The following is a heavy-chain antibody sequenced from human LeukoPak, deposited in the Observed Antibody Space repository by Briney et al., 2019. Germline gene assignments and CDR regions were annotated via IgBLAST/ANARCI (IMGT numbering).Heavy chain of an antibody. D-gene: IGHD3-10*01. CDR3: ARGTHYYGSGSYVDY. CDR1: GGSISSGGYY. J-gene: IGHJ4*02. Sequence: PSETLSLTCTVSGGSISSGGYYWSWIRQPPGKGLEWIGEINHSGSTNYNPSLKSRVTISVDTSKNQFSLKLSSVTAADTAVYYCARGTHYYGSGSYVDYWGQGTLVTVSS. V-gene: IGHV4-39*07. CDR2: INHSGST.